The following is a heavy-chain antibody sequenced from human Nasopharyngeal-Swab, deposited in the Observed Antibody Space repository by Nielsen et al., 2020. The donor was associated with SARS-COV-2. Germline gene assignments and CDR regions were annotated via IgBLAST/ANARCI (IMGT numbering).Heavy chain of an antibody. CDR1: GFSISTNG. Sequence: GESLKISCAASGFSISTNGMHWVRQAPGKGLEWLAYISSSSSKSYYADSVKGRFTISRDNPKNSLFLQMNSLRDEDTAVYYCARSFEGSSGYYYDYFDYWGQGTLVTVSS. D-gene: IGHD3-22*01. CDR2: ISSSSSKS. V-gene: IGHV3-48*02. CDR3: ARSFEGSSGYYYDYFDY. J-gene: IGHJ4*02.